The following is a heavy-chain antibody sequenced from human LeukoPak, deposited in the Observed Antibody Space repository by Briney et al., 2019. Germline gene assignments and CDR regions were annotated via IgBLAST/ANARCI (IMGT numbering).Heavy chain of an antibody. Sequence: GGSLRLSCAASGFTFSNYAMSWVRQAPGKGLEWVSNISGSGGRTYYADSVKGRFTISRDDSKNSLYLQMNSLRAEDTAVYYCAELGITMIGGVWGKGTTVTISS. D-gene: IGHD3-10*02. CDR3: AELGITMIGGV. CDR2: ISGSGGRT. CDR1: GFTFSNYA. V-gene: IGHV3-23*01. J-gene: IGHJ6*04.